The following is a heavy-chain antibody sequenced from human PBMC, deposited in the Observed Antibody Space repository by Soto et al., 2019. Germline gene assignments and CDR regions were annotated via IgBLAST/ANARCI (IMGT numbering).Heavy chain of an antibody. D-gene: IGHD1-26*01. Sequence: QPGGSLRLSCTASGFTFDDYAMHWVRQAPGKGLEWVSGISWNSGSIGYADSVKARFTISRDNAKNSLYLQMNSLRAEDTALYYCAKDISGRGSFYYYYGVDVWGQGTTVTVSS. CDR2: ISWNSGSI. V-gene: IGHV3-9*01. J-gene: IGHJ6*02. CDR3: AKDISGRGSFYYYYGVDV. CDR1: GFTFDDYA.